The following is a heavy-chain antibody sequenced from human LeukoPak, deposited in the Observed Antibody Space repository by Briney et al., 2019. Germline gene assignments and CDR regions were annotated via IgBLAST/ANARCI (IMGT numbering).Heavy chain of an antibody. V-gene: IGHV4-38-2*02. CDR3: ARVSNSWYQDWYFDL. J-gene: IGHJ2*01. CDR2: IYHTGPT. CDR1: DHSISSDYY. D-gene: IGHD6-13*01. Sequence: PSETLSLTCIVSDHSISSDYYWGWIRQPPGKGLEWIGSIYHTGPTYYNPSLKSRVTMSVDMSKNQFSLKLSSMIAADTAVYYCARVSNSWYQDWYFDLWGRGTLVTVPS.